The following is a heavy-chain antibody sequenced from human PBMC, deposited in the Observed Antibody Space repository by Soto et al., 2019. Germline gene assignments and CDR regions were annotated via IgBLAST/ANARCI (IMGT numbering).Heavy chain of an antibody. J-gene: IGHJ6*02. V-gene: IGHV3-15*07. CDR2: IKSKTDGGTT. CDR1: GFTFSNAW. D-gene: IGHD2-15*01. Sequence: EVQLVESGGGLVKPGGSLRLSCAASGFTFSNAWMNWVRQAPGKGLEWVGRIKSKTDGGTTDYAAPVKGRFTSSRDDSKNTLYLQMNSLKTEDTAVYYCTRRGGSPLVYYYGMDVWGQGTTVTVSS. CDR3: TRRGGSPLVYYYGMDV.